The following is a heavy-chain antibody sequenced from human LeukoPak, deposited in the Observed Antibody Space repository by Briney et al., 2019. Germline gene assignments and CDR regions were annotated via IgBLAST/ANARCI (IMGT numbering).Heavy chain of an antibody. D-gene: IGHD1-1*01. CDR2: ISSSSSYI. CDR3: AREVLERHGRYFDY. CDR1: GFTFSSYS. V-gene: IGHV3-21*04. Sequence: PGGSLRLSCAASGFTFSSYSMNWVRQAPGKGLEWVSSISSSSSYIYYADSVKGRFTISRDNAKNSLYLQMNSLRAEDTALYYCAREVLERHGRYFDYWGQGTLVTVSS. J-gene: IGHJ4*02.